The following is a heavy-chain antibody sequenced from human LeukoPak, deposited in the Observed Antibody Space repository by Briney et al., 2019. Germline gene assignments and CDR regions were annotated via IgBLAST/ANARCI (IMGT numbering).Heavy chain of an antibody. CDR1: GGSLSSYY. Sequence: PSETLSLTCTVSGGSLSSYYWSWIRQPPGKGLERIGYIYYSGSTNYNPSLKSQVPISVDTSKNQFSLKLSSLTAADTAVYYCARMYSSGYDAFDIWGQGTMVTVSS. J-gene: IGHJ3*02. CDR3: ARMYSSGYDAFDI. D-gene: IGHD6-19*01. V-gene: IGHV4-59*01. CDR2: IYYSGST.